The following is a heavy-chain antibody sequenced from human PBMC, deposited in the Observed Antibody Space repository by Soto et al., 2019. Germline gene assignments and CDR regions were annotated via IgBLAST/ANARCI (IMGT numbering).Heavy chain of an antibody. V-gene: IGHV1-18*01. CDR2: ISAYNDNT. J-gene: IGHJ6*02. CDR3: AVGGYFYGSGSYSPPGFYGMGV. Sequence: QIQLVQSVPEVRKPGASVKVSCKASGYTFTSYGISWVRQAPGQGLEWLGWISAYNDNTNYAQKLRGRVTLTTDTSTSTAYMELTNLRSDETAFYFCAVGGYFYGSGSYSPPGFYGMGVRGQGTTFTVFS. D-gene: IGHD3-10*01. CDR1: GYTFTSYG.